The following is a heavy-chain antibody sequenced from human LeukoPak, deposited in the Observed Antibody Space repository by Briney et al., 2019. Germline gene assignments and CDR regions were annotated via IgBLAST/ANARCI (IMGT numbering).Heavy chain of an antibody. CDR3: ARDGDGYNWDAFDI. J-gene: IGHJ3*02. V-gene: IGHV3-9*01. D-gene: IGHD5-24*01. CDR2: ISWNSGSI. Sequence: GGSLRLSCAASGFTFDDYAMHWVRQAPGKGLEWVSGISWNSGSIGYADSVKGRFTISRDNAKNSLYLQMNSLRAEDTAVYYCARDGDGYNWDAFDIWGQGTMVTVSS. CDR1: GFTFDDYA.